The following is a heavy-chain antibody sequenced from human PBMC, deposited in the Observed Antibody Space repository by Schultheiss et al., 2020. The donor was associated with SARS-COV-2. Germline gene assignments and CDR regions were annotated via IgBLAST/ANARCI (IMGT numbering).Heavy chain of an antibody. CDR1: GFTFSSYA. J-gene: IGHJ6*02. V-gene: IGHV3-33*01. CDR3: ARDRDNWNDYYYGMDV. D-gene: IGHD1-20*01. CDR2: IWYDGSNK. Sequence: GGSLRLSCAASGFTFSSYAMHWVRQAPGKGLEWVAVIWYDGSNKYYADSVKGRFTISIDNSKNTLYLQMNSLRAEDTAVYYCARDRDNWNDYYYGMDVWGQGTTVTVSS.